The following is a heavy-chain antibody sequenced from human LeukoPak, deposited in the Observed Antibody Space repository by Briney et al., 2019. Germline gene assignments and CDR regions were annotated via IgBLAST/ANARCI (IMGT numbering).Heavy chain of an antibody. CDR1: GFTFSDYY. V-gene: IGHV3-11*01. D-gene: IGHD5-18*01. J-gene: IGHJ4*02. Sequence: GGSLRLSCAASGFTFSDYYMSWIRQAPGKGLEWVSYISSSGSTIYYADSVKGRFTISRDNAKNSLHLQMNSLRAEDTAVYYCARDSLGVDTASYFDYWGQGTLVTVSS. CDR2: ISSSGSTI. CDR3: ARDSLGVDTASYFDY.